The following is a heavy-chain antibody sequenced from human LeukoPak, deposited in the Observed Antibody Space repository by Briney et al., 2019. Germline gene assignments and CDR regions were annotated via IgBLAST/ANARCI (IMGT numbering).Heavy chain of an antibody. D-gene: IGHD3-3*01. CDR1: GGTFSSYA. V-gene: IGHV1-69*13. CDR3: AVGIFGVVTAKGFDY. Sequence: ASVKVSCKASGGTFSSYAISWVRQAPGQGLEWMGGIIPIFGTANYAQKFQGRVTITADESTSTAYMELSSLRSEDTAVYYCAVGIFGVVTAKGFDYWGQGTLVTVSS. J-gene: IGHJ4*02. CDR2: IIPIFGTA.